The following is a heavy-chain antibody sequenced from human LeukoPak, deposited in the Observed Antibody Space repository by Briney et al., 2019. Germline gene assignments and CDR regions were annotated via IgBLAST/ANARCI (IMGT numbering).Heavy chain of an antibody. Sequence: SETLSLTCTVSGGSISSSSYYWGWIRQPPGKGLEWIGSIYYSGSTYYNPSLKSRVTISVDTSKNQFSLKLSSVTAADTAVYYCARRHLTTFDYWGQGTLVTVSS. CDR2: IYYSGST. CDR3: ARRHLTTFDY. D-gene: IGHD1-14*01. J-gene: IGHJ4*02. V-gene: IGHV4-39*01. CDR1: GGSISSSSYY.